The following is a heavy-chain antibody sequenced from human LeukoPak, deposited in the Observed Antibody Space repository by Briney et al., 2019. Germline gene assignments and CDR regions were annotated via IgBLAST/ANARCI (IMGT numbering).Heavy chain of an antibody. CDR2: INHSGST. Sequence: PSETLSLTCAVYGGSFSGYYWSWIRQPPGKGLEWIGEINHSGSTNYNPSLKSRVTISVDTSKNQFSLKLSSVTAADTAVYYCARRSQWLVLERAYYFDYWGQGTLVTVSS. D-gene: IGHD6-19*01. J-gene: IGHJ4*02. CDR3: ARRSQWLVLERAYYFDY. CDR1: GGSFSGYY. V-gene: IGHV4-34*01.